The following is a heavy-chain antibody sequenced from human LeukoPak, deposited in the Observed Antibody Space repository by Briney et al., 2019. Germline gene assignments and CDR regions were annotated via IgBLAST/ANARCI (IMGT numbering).Heavy chain of an antibody. J-gene: IGHJ4*02. CDR1: GFTFNNYG. CDR3: ARRAGAYSHPYDY. V-gene: IGHV3-30*02. CDR2: IRYDGRDK. Sequence: GGSLRLSCGASGFTFNNYGMHWVRQAPGKGLEWVTFIRYDGRDKYYADSVKGRFTISRDNSKNALYLQVNSLRAEDTAVYYCARRAGAYSHPYDYWGQGTLVTASS. D-gene: IGHD4/OR15-4a*01.